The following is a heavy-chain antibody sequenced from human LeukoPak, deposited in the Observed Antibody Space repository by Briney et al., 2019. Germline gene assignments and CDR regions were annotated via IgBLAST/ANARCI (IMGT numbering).Heavy chain of an antibody. CDR3: PGRNLNFPGPFQP. CDR2: IYYSGST. J-gene: IGHJ5*02. Sequence: SETLSLTCTVSGGSISSHYWSWIRQPPGKGLEWIGYIYYSGSTNYNPSLKSRVTISVDTSKNQFSLKLSSVTASDTAVYSCPGRNLNFPGPFQPLGQGTLVTVSS. CDR1: GGSISSHY. V-gene: IGHV4-59*11. D-gene: IGHD1-7*01.